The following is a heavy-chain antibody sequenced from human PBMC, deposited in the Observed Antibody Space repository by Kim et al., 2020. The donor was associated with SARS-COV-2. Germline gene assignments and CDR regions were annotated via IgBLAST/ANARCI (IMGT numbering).Heavy chain of an antibody. CDR3: ARAPSITIFGVVAFLDV. V-gene: IGHV4-59*01. CDR2: IYYSGST. D-gene: IGHD3-3*01. J-gene: IGHJ6*02. CDR1: GGSISSYY. Sequence: SETLSLTCTVSGGSISSYYWSWIRQPPGKGLEWIGYIYYSGSTNYNPSLKSRVTISVDTSKNRFSLKLSSVTAADTAVYYCARAPSITIFGVVAFLDVWGQGTTVTVSS.